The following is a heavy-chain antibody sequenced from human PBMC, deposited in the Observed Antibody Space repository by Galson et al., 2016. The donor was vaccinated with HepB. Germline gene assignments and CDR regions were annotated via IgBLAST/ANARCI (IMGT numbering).Heavy chain of an antibody. CDR3: TRDRSWPHWYFEL. V-gene: IGHV1-8*01. CDR1: GYSFNSYG. D-gene: IGHD3-10*01. Sequence: SVKVSCKASGYSFNSYGLNWVRQAPGQGLEWMGWVNPNSGNTGYAQKFQGRVTMTRDASLSTAYMELTSLTSEDTAVYYCTRDRSWPHWYFELWGRGTLVTVSS. J-gene: IGHJ2*01. CDR2: VNPNSGNT.